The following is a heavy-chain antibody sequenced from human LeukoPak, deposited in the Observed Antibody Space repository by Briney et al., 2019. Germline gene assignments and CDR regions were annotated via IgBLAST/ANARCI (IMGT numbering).Heavy chain of an antibody. CDR1: GFTFSSYA. Sequence: GGSLRLSCAASGFTFSSYAMSWVRQAPGKGLEWVSYISGSSTTIYYADSVMGRFTISRDNAKNSLYLQMNSLRAEDTAVYYCATSYYYETGAFDIWGQGTMVTVSP. CDR3: ATSYYYETGAFDI. V-gene: IGHV3-48*01. CDR2: ISGSSTTI. J-gene: IGHJ3*02. D-gene: IGHD3-22*01.